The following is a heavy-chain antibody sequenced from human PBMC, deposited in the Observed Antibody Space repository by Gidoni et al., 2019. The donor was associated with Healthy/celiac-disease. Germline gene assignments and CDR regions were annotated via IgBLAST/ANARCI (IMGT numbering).Heavy chain of an antibody. D-gene: IGHD3-9*01. J-gene: IGHJ5*02. V-gene: IGHV3-15*01. Sequence: EVQLVESGGGLVKPGGSLRLSCAASGFTFSNAWMSWVRQAPGKGLEWVGRIKSKTDGGTTDYAAPVKGRFTISRDDSKNTLYLQMNSLKTEDTAVYYCTTDRLRYFDWLFTSGGFDPWGQGTLVTVSS. CDR3: TTDRLRYFDWLFTSGGFDP. CDR2: IKSKTDGGTT. CDR1: GFTFSNAW.